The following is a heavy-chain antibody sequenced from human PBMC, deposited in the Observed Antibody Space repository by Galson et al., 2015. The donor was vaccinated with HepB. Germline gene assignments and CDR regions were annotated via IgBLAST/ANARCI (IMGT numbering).Heavy chain of an antibody. CDR2: ISSNGGST. V-gene: IGHV3-64D*06. D-gene: IGHD3-16*01. Sequence: SLRLSCAASGFTFSSYAMHWVRQAPGKGLEYVSAISSNGGSTYYADSVKGRFTISRDNSKNTLYLQMSSLRAEDTAVYYCARDLNYVWGSSDYYYGMDVWGQGTTVTVSS. CDR1: GFTFSSYA. CDR3: ARDLNYVWGSSDYYYGMDV. J-gene: IGHJ6*02.